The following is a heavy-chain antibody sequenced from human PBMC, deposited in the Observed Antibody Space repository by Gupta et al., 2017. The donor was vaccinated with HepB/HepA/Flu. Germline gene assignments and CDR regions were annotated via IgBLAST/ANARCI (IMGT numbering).Heavy chain of an antibody. CDR2: ISGSGGST. J-gene: IGHJ4*02. Sequence: EVQLLESGGGLVQPGGSLRLSCAASGFTFSSYAMSWCRQAPGKGLEWVSAISGSGGSTYYADSVKGRFTISRDNSKNTLYLQMNSLRAEDTAVYYCAKDNDFWSGSYDYWGQGTLVTVSS. CDR3: AKDNDFWSGSYDY. CDR1: GFTFSSYA. V-gene: IGHV3-23*01. D-gene: IGHD3-3*01.